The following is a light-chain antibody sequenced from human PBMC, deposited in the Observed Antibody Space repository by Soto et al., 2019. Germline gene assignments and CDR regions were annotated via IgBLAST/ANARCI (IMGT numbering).Light chain of an antibody. CDR1: QSVSSW. Sequence: SQVTQSPSTLSASVVDRVTITGRASQSVSSWLAWYQQKPGKAPKLLIYKASSLESGVPSRFSGSGSGTEFTLTISSLQPDDFATYYCQQYNSYWTFGQGTKVDIK. J-gene: IGKJ1*01. CDR3: QQYNSYWT. CDR2: KAS. V-gene: IGKV1-5*03.